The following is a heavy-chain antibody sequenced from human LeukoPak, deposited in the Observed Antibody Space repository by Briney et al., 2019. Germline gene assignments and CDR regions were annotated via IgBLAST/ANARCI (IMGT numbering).Heavy chain of an antibody. Sequence: GGSLRLSCAASGFTFSSYAMSWVRQAPGKGLEWVSTISGSGGSTYYADSVKGRFTISRDNAKNSLYLQMNSLRAEDTAVYYCARLYSGYDSPGSFDYWGQGTLVTVSS. V-gene: IGHV3-23*01. CDR2: ISGSGGST. D-gene: IGHD5-12*01. CDR1: GFTFSSYA. J-gene: IGHJ4*02. CDR3: ARLYSGYDSPGSFDY.